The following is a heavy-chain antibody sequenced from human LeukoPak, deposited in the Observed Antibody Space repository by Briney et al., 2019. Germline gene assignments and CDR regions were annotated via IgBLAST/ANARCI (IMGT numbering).Heavy chain of an antibody. J-gene: IGHJ4*02. Sequence: PGGSLRLSCAASGFTFSNAWMSWVRQAPGKGLEWVGRIKSKTDGGTTDYAAPVKGRFTISRDDSKTTLYLQMNSLKTEDTAVYYCTTDRADTATFDYWGQGTLVTVSS. CDR3: TTDRADTATFDY. V-gene: IGHV3-15*01. CDR1: GFTFSNAW. CDR2: IKSKTDGGTT. D-gene: IGHD5-18*01.